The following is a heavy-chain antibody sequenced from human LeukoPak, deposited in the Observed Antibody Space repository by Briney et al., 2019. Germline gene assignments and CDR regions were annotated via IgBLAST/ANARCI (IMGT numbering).Heavy chain of an antibody. CDR1: GYTFTSNH. J-gene: IGHJ4*02. CDR3: AKIAARDTGEGY. D-gene: IGHD6-6*01. CDR2: INPSGDST. Sequence: VKXSCKACGYTFTSNHIHWVRQAPGQGREWMGVINPSGDSTSYAPKFQGRVTVTRDTSPSTVYMELSSLRSEDTGIYYCAKIAARDTGEGYWGQGTPVTVSS. V-gene: IGHV1-46*01.